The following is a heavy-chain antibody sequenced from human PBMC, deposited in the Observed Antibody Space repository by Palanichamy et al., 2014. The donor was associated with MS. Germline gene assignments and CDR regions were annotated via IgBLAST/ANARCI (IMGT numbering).Heavy chain of an antibody. CDR3: ARATNDIPVAGTDY. CDR2: FNPKSGDT. V-gene: IGHV1-2*02. D-gene: IGHD6-19*01. J-gene: IGHJ4*02. CDR1: GYTFTDYY. Sequence: VQLVQSGAEVKKPGASVKVSCKASGYTFTDYYIHWVRQAPGQGLEWMGWFNPKSGDTNYGQKFQGRVAVTRDTSISTAYLELSRLRSDDTAVYYCARATNDIPVAGTDYWGQGTLVTVSS.